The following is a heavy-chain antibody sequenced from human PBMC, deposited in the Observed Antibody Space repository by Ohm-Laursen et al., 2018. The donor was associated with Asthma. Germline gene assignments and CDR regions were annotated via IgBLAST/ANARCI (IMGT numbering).Heavy chain of an antibody. J-gene: IGHJ6*02. V-gene: IGHV1-69*13. D-gene: IGHD5-18*01. CDR2: IIPIFGTV. Sequence: GASVKVSCKASGGTFSSYAISWVRQAPGQGLEWMGGIIPIFGTVNYAQKFQGRVTITADESTSTAYMELSSLRSEDTAVYYCARDRNGGHSYGYPHYYYYGMDVWGQGTTVTVSS. CDR3: ARDRNGGHSYGYPHYYYYGMDV. CDR1: GGTFSSYA.